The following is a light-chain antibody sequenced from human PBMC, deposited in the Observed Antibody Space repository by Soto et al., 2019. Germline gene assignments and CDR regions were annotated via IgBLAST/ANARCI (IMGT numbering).Light chain of an antibody. CDR1: SSNIGAGFD. CDR2: GYN. V-gene: IGLV1-40*01. J-gene: IGLJ2*01. CDR3: QSYDSRLSGAV. Sequence: QPVLTQPPSVSGAPGQRVTISCTGSSSNIGAGFDVHWYQQLPGTAPKFLIYGYNNRPSGVPDRFSGSKSGTSAYLVITGLQAEDEADYYCQSYDSRLSGAVFGGGPKLTVL.